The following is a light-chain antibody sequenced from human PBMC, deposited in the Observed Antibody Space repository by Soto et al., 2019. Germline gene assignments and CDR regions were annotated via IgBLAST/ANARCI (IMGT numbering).Light chain of an antibody. J-gene: IGKJ1*01. CDR2: GAS. V-gene: IGKV3-20*01. Sequence: EIELTQSPCTLSLSPGERATLSCRASQSVSSCYLACYQQKPGQAHRLLIYGASIRATGIPDRFSGSASGTDFTLTISRLEPEDFAVYYCQQYGSSPGTFGQGTKVEIK. CDR1: QSVSSCY. CDR3: QQYGSSPGT.